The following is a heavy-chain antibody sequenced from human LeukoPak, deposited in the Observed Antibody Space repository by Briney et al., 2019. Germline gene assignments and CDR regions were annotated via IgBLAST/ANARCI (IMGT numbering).Heavy chain of an antibody. J-gene: IGHJ5*01. CDR3: AREKGSSNYDS. Sequence: GGSLRLSCAASGFSFNTYWIHWVRQIPGKGLVWVSHINCDGTSTSYADSVKGRFTISRDNPRNTLYLQMNSLRAEDTAVYSCAREKGSSNYDSWGQGTLVTVSS. D-gene: IGHD4-11*01. V-gene: IGHV3-74*03. CDR1: GFSFNTYW. CDR2: INCDGTST.